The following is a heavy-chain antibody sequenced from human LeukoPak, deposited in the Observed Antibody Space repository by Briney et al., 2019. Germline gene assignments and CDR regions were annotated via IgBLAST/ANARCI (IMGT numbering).Heavy chain of an antibody. CDR1: GFTFSSHW. CDR3: ARSWSNAYDI. J-gene: IGHJ3*02. Sequence: QPGGSLTLSCVASGFTFSSHWMIWLRQAPGRGLEWVAAIKGDGTDKNYVDSVKGRFIISRDNSKNSLYLQMNSLRVEDTAIYYCARSWSNAYDIWGQGTGVTVSS. CDR2: IKGDGTDK. V-gene: IGHV3-7*01.